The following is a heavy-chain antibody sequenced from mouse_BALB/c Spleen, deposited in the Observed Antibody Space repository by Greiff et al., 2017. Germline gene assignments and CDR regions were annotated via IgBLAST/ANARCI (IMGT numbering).Heavy chain of an antibody. V-gene: IGHV5-9-4*01. CDR2: ISSGGSYT. J-gene: IGHJ4*01. CDR3: ARDPPSTMITTGYYAMDY. Sequence: EVKLVESGGGLVKPGGSLKLSCAASGFTFSSYAMSWVRQSPEKRLEWVAEISSGGSYTYYPDTVTGRFTISRDNAKNTLYLEMSSLRSEDTAMYYCARDPPSTMITTGYYAMDYWGQGTSVTVSS. CDR1: GFTFSSYA. D-gene: IGHD2-4*01.